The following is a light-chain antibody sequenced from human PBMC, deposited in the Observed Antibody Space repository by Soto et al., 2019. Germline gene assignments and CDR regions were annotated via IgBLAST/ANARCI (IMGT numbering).Light chain of an antibody. V-gene: IGLV2-14*01. CDR2: EVR. J-gene: IGLJ1*01. Sequence: QSVLTQPASVSGSPGQSITISRTGTSSDVGSYNYVAWYQQFPGKTPKLMIYEVRNRPSGVSSRFSGSKSGNTASLTISGLQAEDEADYYCISYTGSDTSYVFGTGTKVTVL. CDR3: ISYTGSDTSYV. CDR1: SSDVGSYNY.